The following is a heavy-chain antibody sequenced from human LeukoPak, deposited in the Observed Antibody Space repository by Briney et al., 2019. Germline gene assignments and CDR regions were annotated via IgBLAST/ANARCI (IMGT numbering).Heavy chain of an antibody. CDR3: AKEGVAVAGTRVYYYYGMDV. CDR2: ISYDGSNK. CDR1: GFTFSSYV. D-gene: IGHD6-19*01. J-gene: IGHJ6*02. V-gene: IGHV3-30*18. Sequence: GGSLRLSCAASGFTFSSYVVHWVRQAPVKGLEWVAVISYDGSNKYYADSVKGRFTISRDNSKNTLYLQMNSLRAEDTAVYYCAKEGVAVAGTRVYYYYGMDVWGQGTTVTVSS.